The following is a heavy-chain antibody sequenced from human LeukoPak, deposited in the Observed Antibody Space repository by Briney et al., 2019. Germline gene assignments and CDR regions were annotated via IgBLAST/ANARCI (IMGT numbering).Heavy chain of an antibody. J-gene: IGHJ4*02. CDR3: ASRGMATVQVFDY. D-gene: IGHD5-24*01. Sequence: ASVKVSCKASGYTFTSYYMHWVRQAPGQGLEWMGWINPNSGGTNYAQKFQGRVTMTRDTSISTAYMELSRLRSDDAAVYYCASRGMATVQVFDYWGQGTLVTVSS. CDR1: GYTFTSYY. V-gene: IGHV1-2*02. CDR2: INPNSGGT.